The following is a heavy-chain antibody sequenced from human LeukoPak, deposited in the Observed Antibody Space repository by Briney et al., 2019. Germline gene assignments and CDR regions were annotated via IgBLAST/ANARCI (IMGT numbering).Heavy chain of an antibody. J-gene: IGHJ4*01. D-gene: IGHD2-2*01. CDR1: GGSISSDDYY. Sequence: PSETLSLTCTVSGGSISSDDYYWSRIRQPPGKGLEWIAHIFYSGSSYYNPSLKSRVTISVDTSKNQFSLNLSSVTAADTAIYYCARIGHDLYQTFDFWGNGNLITVSS. CDR3: ARIGHDLYQTFDF. V-gene: IGHV4-30-4*01. CDR2: IFYSGSS.